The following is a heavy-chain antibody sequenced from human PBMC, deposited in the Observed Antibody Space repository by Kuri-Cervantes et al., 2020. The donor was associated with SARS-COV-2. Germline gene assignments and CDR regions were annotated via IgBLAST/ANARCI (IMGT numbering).Heavy chain of an antibody. CDR3: AGCAYYYDSSGYDD. Sequence: SVKVSCKASGGTFSSYAISWGRQAPGQGLEWMGGIIPIFGTANYAQKFQGRVTITADNSTSTAYMELSSLRSEDTAVYYCAGCAYYYDSSGYDDWGQGTLVTVSS. D-gene: IGHD3-22*01. CDR1: GGTFSSYA. V-gene: IGHV1-69*06. CDR2: IIPIFGTA. J-gene: IGHJ4*02.